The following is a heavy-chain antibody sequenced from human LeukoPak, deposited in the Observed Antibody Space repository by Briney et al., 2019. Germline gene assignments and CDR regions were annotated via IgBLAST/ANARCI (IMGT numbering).Heavy chain of an antibody. CDR1: GYTFTGYY. Sequence: ASVKVSCKAAGYTFTGYYMHWVRQAPGQGLEWMGWINPNSGGTNYAQKFQGRVTMTRDTSISTAYLELSRLTSDDTAVYYCARDPPIGGADVFDIWGQGTMVTVSS. CDR3: ARDPPIGGADVFDI. J-gene: IGHJ3*02. V-gene: IGHV1-2*02. D-gene: IGHD3-10*01. CDR2: INPNSGGT.